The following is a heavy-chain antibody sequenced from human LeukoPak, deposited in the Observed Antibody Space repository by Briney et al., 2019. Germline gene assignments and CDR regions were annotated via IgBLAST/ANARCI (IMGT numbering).Heavy chain of an antibody. Sequence: SETLSLTCGVSVGSVSSTNWWTWIRQPPGKGLEWIGEVHLDGRTNFNPSLKSRLTMSVDLSENHVSLKLTSVTAADTAVYYSAREIPVSHAVSLDHWGQGTLVTVSS. CDR3: AREIPVSHAVSLDH. V-gene: IGHV4-4*02. CDR2: VHLDGRT. CDR1: VGSVSSTNW. D-gene: IGHD5/OR15-5a*01. J-gene: IGHJ4*02.